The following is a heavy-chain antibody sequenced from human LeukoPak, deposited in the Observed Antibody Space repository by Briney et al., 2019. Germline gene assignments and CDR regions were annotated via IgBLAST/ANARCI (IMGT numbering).Heavy chain of an antibody. CDR3: ARQLGYCSSTSCYADKVDY. D-gene: IGHD2-2*01. V-gene: IGHV4-39*01. CDR1: GGSISSSSYY. CDR2: IYYSGST. Sequence: SETLPLTCTVSGGSISSSSYYWGWIRQPPGKGLEWIGSIYYSGSTYYNPSLKSRVTISVDTSKNQFSLKLGSVTAADTAVYYCARQLGYCSSTSCYADKVDYWGQGTLVTVSS. J-gene: IGHJ4*02.